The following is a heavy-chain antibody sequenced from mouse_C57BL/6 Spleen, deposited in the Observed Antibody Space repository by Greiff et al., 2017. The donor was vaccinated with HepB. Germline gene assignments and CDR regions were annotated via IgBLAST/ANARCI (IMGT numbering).Heavy chain of an antibody. CDR1: GFTFSSYA. D-gene: IGHD2-3*01. CDR2: ISDGGSYT. Sequence: EVKLVESGGGLVKPGGSLKLSCAASGFTFSSYAMSWVRQTPEKRLEWVATISDGGSYTYYPDNVKGRFTISRDNAKNNLYLQMSHLKSEDTAMYYCARDGIYDGYIYFDYGGQGTTLTVSS. CDR3: ARDGIYDGYIYFDY. V-gene: IGHV5-4*01. J-gene: IGHJ2*01.